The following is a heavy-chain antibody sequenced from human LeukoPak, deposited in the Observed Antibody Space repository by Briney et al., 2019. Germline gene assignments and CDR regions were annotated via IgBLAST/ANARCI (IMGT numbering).Heavy chain of an antibody. CDR3: TRDPRNLDY. CDR2: ISPSGTDI. CDR1: GFTFSDTY. Sequence: GESLKISCAVSGFTFSDTYMTWIRQAPGKGLESLSYISPSGTDISYADSVKGRFTISRDNAKNSLYLQMNSLRVEDTAVYYCTRDPRNLDYWGQGTLVTVSS. J-gene: IGHJ4*02. V-gene: IGHV3-11*01. D-gene: IGHD1-14*01.